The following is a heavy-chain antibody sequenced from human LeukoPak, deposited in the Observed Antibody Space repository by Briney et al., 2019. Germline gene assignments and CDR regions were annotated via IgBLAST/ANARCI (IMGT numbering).Heavy chain of an antibody. V-gene: IGHV3-30*02. D-gene: IGHD4-17*01. Sequence: GGSLRLSCAPSGFIFSNYGMHWVRQAPGKGLEWVAFIRYDGSNKYYADSVKGRFTISRDNAKNSLYLQMNSLRAEDTAVYYCARGAYGDQDPDFDYWGQGTLVTVSS. CDR2: IRYDGSNK. CDR3: ARGAYGDQDPDFDY. J-gene: IGHJ4*02. CDR1: GFIFSNYG.